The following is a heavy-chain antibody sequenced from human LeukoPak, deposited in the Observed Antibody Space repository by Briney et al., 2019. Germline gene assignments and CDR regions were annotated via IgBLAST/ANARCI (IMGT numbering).Heavy chain of an antibody. Sequence: SETLSLTCTVSGGSISSGGYYWSWIRQLPGKGLEWIGYIDYSGSTYYNPSLKSRVIMSVDTSKNQFPLKLSSVTAADTAVYYCARDCSSTSCYVHIFDYWGQGTLVTVSS. CDR3: ARDCSSTSCYVHIFDY. V-gene: IGHV4-31*03. D-gene: IGHD2-2*01. CDR1: GGSISSGGYY. CDR2: IDYSGST. J-gene: IGHJ4*02.